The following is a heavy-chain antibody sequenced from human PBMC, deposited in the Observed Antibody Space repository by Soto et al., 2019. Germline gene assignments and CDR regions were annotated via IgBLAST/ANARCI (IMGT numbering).Heavy chain of an antibody. CDR1: GFTFSSYG. Sequence: GGSLRLSCAASGFTFSSYGMHWVRQAPGKGLEWVAVISYDGSNKYYADSVKGRFTISRDNSKNTLYLQMNSLRAEDTAVYYCAREDSAATNDAFDMWGPGTMVTVSS. D-gene: IGHD3-10*01. J-gene: IGHJ3*02. CDR2: ISYDGSNK. CDR3: AREDSAATNDAFDM. V-gene: IGHV3-30*03.